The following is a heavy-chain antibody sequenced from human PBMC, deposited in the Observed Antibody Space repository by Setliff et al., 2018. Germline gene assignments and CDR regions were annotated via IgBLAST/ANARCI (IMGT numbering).Heavy chain of an antibody. CDR1: GYTLSNSI. CDR3: ARINFYVSSGHYYAPDY. D-gene: IGHD3-22*01. Sequence: ASVKVSCKASGYTLSNSILSWVRQAPGQGLEWVGWISAYNTNTNYAQKLQGRVAMTTDTSTSTAYMELRSLRYDDSAVYYCARINFYVSSGHYYAPDYWGQGTLVTVSS. CDR2: ISAYNTNT. J-gene: IGHJ4*02. V-gene: IGHV1-18*01.